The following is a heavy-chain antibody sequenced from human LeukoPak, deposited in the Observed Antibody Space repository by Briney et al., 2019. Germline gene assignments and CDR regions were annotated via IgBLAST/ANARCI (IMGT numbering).Heavy chain of an antibody. V-gene: IGHV4-34*01. CDR3: AMAYGSGSYQVY. CDR2: INHSGST. Sequence: SETLSLTCAVYGGSFSGYYWSWIRQPPGKRLEWIGEINHSGSTNYNPSLKSRVTISVDTSKNQFSLKLSSVTAADTAVYYCAMAYGSGSYQVYWGQGTLVTVSS. J-gene: IGHJ4*02. D-gene: IGHD3-10*01. CDR1: GGSFSGYY.